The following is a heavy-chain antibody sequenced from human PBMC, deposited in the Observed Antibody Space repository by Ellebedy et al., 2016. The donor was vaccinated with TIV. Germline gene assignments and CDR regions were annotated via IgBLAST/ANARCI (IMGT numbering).Heavy chain of an antibody. Sequence: ASVKVSCKASGYTFTSYDINWVRQATGQGLEWMGWMNPNSGNTGYSTKFQGRVTIPRNTSISTAYMELSSLRSEDTAVYYCARVRDNSWYYWGQGTLVTVSS. CDR1: GYTFTSYD. V-gene: IGHV1-8*03. CDR3: ARVRDNSWYY. D-gene: IGHD6-13*01. CDR2: MNPNSGNT. J-gene: IGHJ4*02.